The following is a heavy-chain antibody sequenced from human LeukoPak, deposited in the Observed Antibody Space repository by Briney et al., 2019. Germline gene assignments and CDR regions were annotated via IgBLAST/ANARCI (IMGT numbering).Heavy chain of an antibody. J-gene: IGHJ4*02. V-gene: IGHV3-23*01. Sequence: GGSLRLSCAASGCTFSSYAMTWVRQAPGKGLEWVSVIGRYGGDIHYADSVEGRFTISRDNSKNTLYLQMNSLRVEDTAIYYCAKYAPPTTVVTRIFDSWGQGTLVTVSS. CDR2: IGRYGGDI. CDR1: GCTFSSYA. CDR3: AKYAPPTTVVTRIFDS. D-gene: IGHD4-23*01.